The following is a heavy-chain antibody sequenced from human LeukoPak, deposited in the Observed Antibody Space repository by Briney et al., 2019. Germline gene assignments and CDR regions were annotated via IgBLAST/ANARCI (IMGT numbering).Heavy chain of an antibody. Sequence: EASVKVSCKASGYTFTSYGISWVRQAPGQGLEWMGWISAYNGNTNYAQKLQGRVTMTRDTSTSTVYMELSSLRSEDTAVYYCARERVYYYDSSGLHDAFDIWGQGTMVTVSS. CDR1: GYTFTSYG. V-gene: IGHV1-18*01. D-gene: IGHD3-22*01. J-gene: IGHJ3*02. CDR2: ISAYNGNT. CDR3: ARERVYYYDSSGLHDAFDI.